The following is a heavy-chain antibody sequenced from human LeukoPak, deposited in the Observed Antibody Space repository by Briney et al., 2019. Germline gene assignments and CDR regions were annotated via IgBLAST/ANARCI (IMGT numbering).Heavy chain of an antibody. CDR3: AKDLAYSYDSSGFDY. J-gene: IGHJ4*02. D-gene: IGHD3-22*01. Sequence: GGSLRLSCAASGFTFSSYAMSWVRQAPGKGLEWVSAISGSGGSTYYADSVKGRFTISRDNSKNTLYLQMNSLRAEDTAVYYCAKDLAYSYDSSGFDYWGQGTLVTVSS. V-gene: IGHV3-23*01. CDR1: GFTFSSYA. CDR2: ISGSGGST.